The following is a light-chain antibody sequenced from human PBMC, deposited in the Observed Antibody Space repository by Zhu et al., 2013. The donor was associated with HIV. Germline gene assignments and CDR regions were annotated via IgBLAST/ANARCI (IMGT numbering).Light chain of an antibody. V-gene: IGKV3-20*01. CDR1: QSIGRN. CDR3: QQYGSSPRT. CDR2: SAS. Sequence: EIVMTQSPATLSVSPGERATLSCRASQSIGRNLVWYQQKPGQAPRLLIYSASTRAIGIPGRFSGSGSGTDFTLTISRLEPEDFAVYYCQQYGSSPRTFGQGTKVEIK. J-gene: IGKJ1*01.